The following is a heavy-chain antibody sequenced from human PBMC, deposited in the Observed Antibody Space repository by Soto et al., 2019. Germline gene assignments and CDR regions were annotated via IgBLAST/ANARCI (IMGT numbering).Heavy chain of an antibody. D-gene: IGHD1-26*01. J-gene: IGHJ5*02. V-gene: IGHV3-72*01. CDR1: GFTFTDHF. Sequence: EVQLVESGGNLVQPGGSLRLSCVASGFTFTDHFMDWVRQAPGKGLEWVGRFRNELRGYSTDYAASVKGRFIISRDDSHNSIYLQMNSLRTEDTAVYYCVRDRSWSYESWGLGTLVTVSS. CDR2: FRNELRGYST. CDR3: VRDRSWSYES.